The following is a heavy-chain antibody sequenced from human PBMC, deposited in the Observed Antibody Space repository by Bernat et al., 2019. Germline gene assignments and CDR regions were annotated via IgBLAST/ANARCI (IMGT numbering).Heavy chain of an antibody. D-gene: IGHD6-19*01. CDR2: IYWDDDK. V-gene: IGHV2-5*02. Sequence: QITLKESGPTLVKPTQTLTLTCTFSGFSLSTSGVGVGWIRQPPGKALEWLALIYWDDDKRYSPSLKSRLTITKDTSKNQVVLTMTNMDPVDTATYYCAHRRWTGYSSGSNFDYWGQGTLVTVSS. CDR1: GFSLSTSGVG. J-gene: IGHJ4*02. CDR3: AHRRWTGYSSGSNFDY.